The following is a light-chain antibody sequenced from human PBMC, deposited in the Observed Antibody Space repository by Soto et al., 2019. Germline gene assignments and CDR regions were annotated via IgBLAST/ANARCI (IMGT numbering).Light chain of an antibody. J-gene: IGLJ1*01. CDR1: SSDVGGYNY. V-gene: IGLV2-8*01. CDR2: EVN. CDR3: SSYAGNNNYV. Sequence: QSVLTQPPSASGSPGQSVAISCTGTSSDVGGYNYVSWYQLHPGKAPKLMIYEVNLRPSGVPDRFSGSKSGNTASLTVSGLQAEDEADYSSSSYAGNNNYVFGTGTRSPS.